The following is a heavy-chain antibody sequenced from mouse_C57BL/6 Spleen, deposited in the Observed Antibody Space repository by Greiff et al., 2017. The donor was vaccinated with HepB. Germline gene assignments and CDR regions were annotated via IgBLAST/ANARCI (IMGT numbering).Heavy chain of an antibody. CDR3: ARAKGYYGSSYDY. CDR1: GFTFSSYA. V-gene: IGHV5-4*03. Sequence: EVKLVESGGGLVKPGGSLKLSCAASGFTFSSYAMSWVRQTPEKRLEWVATISDGGSYTYYPDNVKGRFTISRDNAKNNLYLQMSHLKSEDTAMYYCARAKGYYGSSYDYWGQGTTLTVSS. D-gene: IGHD1-1*01. CDR2: ISDGGSYT. J-gene: IGHJ2*01.